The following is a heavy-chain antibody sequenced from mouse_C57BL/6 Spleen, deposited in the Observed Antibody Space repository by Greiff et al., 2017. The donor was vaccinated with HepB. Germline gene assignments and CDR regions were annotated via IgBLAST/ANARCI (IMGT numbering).Heavy chain of an antibody. Sequence: QVQLQQSGPGLVQPSQSLSITCTVSGFSLTSYGVHWVRQSPGKGLEWLGVIWSGGSTDYNAAFISRLSISKDNSKSQVFCKMNSLQADDTAIYYCARKGLGRERPLYAMDYWGQGTSVTVSS. CDR1: GFSLTSYG. J-gene: IGHJ4*01. V-gene: IGHV2-2*01. D-gene: IGHD1-1*01. CDR2: IWSGGST. CDR3: ARKGLGRERPLYAMDY.